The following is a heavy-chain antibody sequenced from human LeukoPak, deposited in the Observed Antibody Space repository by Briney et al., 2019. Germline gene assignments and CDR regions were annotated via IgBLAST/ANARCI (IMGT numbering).Heavy chain of an antibody. CDR3: ARVIWVPGFMVRGVKLTHFDY. V-gene: IGHV4-34*01. D-gene: IGHD3-10*01. J-gene: IGHJ4*02. CDR1: GFTFSNAW. CDR2: INHSGST. Sequence: GSLRLSCAASGFTFSNAWMSWIRQPPGKGLEWIGEINHSGSTNYNPSLKSRVTISVDTSKNQFSLKLSSVTAADTAVYYCARVIWVPGFMVRGVKLTHFDYWGQGTLVTVSS.